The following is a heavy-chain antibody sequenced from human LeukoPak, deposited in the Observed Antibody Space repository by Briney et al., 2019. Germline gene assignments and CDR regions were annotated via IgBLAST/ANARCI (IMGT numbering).Heavy chain of an antibody. Sequence: ASVKVSCKASGYTFTSYDINWVRQATGQGPEWMGWMSPNSGNTGYAQNFQGRVTMTSDTSISTAYMELSSLRSEDTAVYYCARFGELTAFDTWGQGTMVTVSS. CDR3: ARFGELTAFDT. CDR1: GYTFTSYD. J-gene: IGHJ3*02. V-gene: IGHV1-8*01. D-gene: IGHD3-10*01. CDR2: MSPNSGNT.